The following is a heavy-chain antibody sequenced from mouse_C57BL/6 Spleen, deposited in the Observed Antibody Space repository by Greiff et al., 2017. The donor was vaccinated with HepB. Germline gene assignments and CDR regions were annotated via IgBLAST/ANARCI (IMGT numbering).Heavy chain of an antibody. CDR2: IYPGDGDT. V-gene: IGHV1-80*01. CDR1: GYAFSSYW. J-gene: IGHJ1*03. Sequence: QVQLQQSGAELVKPGASVKISCKASGYAFSSYWMNWVKQRPGKGLEWIGQIYPGDGDTNSNGKFKGKATLTADKDSSTAYMPRSSLTSEASAVDVCARKGLSDWYGDVWGTGTTVTVSS. CDR3: ARKGLSDWYGDV.